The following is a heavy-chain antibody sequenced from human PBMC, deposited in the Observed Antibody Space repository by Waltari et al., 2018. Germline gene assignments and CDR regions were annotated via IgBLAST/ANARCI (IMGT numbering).Heavy chain of an antibody. V-gene: IGHV3-48*04. CDR1: GLTIGTNR. CDR2: INSGSSSI. CDR3: AREPTGRYDAFDI. J-gene: IGHJ3*02. Sequence: EVQLVESGGGLVKTGGYMIVSCAAHGLTIGTNRQNWVRQGPGKGLEWVSYINSGSSSIYYADSVKGRFTISRDNAKNSLYLQMNSLRAEDTAVYYCAREPTGRYDAFDIGGQGTVVTVSS. D-gene: IGHD1-26*01.